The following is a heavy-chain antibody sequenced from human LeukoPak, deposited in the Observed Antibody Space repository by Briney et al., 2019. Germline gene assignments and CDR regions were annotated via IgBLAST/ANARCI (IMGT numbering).Heavy chain of an antibody. V-gene: IGHV3-74*01. J-gene: IGHJ6*02. CDR3: ARDLGFTVTTGLGQYYYYGMDV. Sequence: AGGSLRLSCAASGFTFSSYWMHWVRQAPGKGLVWVSRINSDGSSTSYADSVKGRFTISRDNAKNTLYLQMNSLRAEDTAAYYCARDLGFTVTTGLGQYYYYGMDVWGQGTTVTVSS. CDR2: INSDGSST. CDR1: GFTFSSYW. D-gene: IGHD4-17*01.